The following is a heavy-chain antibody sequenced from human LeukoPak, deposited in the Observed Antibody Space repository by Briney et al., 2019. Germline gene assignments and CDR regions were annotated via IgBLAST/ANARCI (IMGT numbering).Heavy chain of an antibody. J-gene: IGHJ5*02. CDR1: GGSISSSNYY. CDR2: IYHTGST. D-gene: IGHD6-13*01. V-gene: IGHV4-39*01. Sequence: PSETLSLTCTVSGGSISSSNYYWGWIRQPPGKGLEWIGNIYHTGSTYYIPSLKSRVTISSDTSKNQFSLKLSSVTAADTAMYYCASVHSSWYAGAPSWGQGTLVIVSS. CDR3: ASVHSSWYAGAPS.